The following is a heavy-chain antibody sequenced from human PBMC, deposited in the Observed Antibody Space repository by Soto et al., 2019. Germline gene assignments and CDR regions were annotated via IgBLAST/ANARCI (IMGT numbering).Heavy chain of an antibody. J-gene: IGHJ5*02. V-gene: IGHV1-2*02. D-gene: IGHD5-12*01. CDR3: ARARANVAPNWFDP. Sequence: QVQLVQSGAEVKKPGASVKVSCKASGYTFSDYYVHWVRQAPGQGLEWMGWINPYSGATNYAQKFQDGVPMTGDASVSTAYLELTTLVSDDTAVYYCARARANVAPNWFDPWGQGTLVIVSS. CDR1: GYTFSDYY. CDR2: INPYSGAT.